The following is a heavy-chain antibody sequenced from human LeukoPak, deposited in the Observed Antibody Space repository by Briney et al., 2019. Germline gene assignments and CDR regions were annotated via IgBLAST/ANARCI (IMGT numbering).Heavy chain of an antibody. Sequence: SETLSLTCAVYGGSFSGYYWSWIRQPPGKGLEWIGSIYYSGSAYYNPSLKSRVTISVDTSKNQFSLRLSSVTAADTAVYYCARQTDYGGNNDWGQGTLVTVSS. D-gene: IGHD4-23*01. J-gene: IGHJ4*02. V-gene: IGHV4-34*01. CDR2: IYYSGSA. CDR1: GGSFSGYY. CDR3: ARQTDYGGNND.